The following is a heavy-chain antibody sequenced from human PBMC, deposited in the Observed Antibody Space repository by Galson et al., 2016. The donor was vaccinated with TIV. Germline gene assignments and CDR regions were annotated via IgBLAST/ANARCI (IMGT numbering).Heavy chain of an antibody. CDR2: IYSDGHT. Sequence: SLRLSCAASGFAVNSSYMSWVRQAPGKGLAWVSLIYSDGHTYYADSVKGRFTISRDNSKNTLFLQMNTLRAEDTAVYYCARVRDRGGYGYGDDAFDIWGQGTMVTVSS. CDR1: GFAVNSSY. V-gene: IGHV3-53*01. CDR3: ARVRDRGGYGYGDDAFDI. D-gene: IGHD5-18*01. J-gene: IGHJ3*02.